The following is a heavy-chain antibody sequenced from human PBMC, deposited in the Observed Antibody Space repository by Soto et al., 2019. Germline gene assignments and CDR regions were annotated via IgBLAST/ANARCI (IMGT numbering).Heavy chain of an antibody. CDR2: INWNGPNI. D-gene: IGHD1-26*01. Sequence: EVQLVESGGGLVQPGRSLRLSCTASGFTFDDYSMHWVRQAPGKGLEWVAGINWNGPNIDYVDFVKGRFIISRDNARNSLFLHMNTLRPADTAFYYCAKVQDYSGNSNVWGQGTAVTVSS. J-gene: IGHJ6*02. CDR3: AKVQDYSGNSNV. CDR1: GFTFDDYS. V-gene: IGHV3-9*01.